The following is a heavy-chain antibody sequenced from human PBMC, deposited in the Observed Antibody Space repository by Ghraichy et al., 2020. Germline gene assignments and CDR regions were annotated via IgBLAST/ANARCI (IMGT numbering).Heavy chain of an antibody. D-gene: IGHD3-10*01. V-gene: IGHV3-7*03. CDR1: GFTFRSYW. CDR3: ARGVMVQGVIITYYFDY. Sequence: GGSLRLSCAASGFTFRSYWMSWVRQAPGKGLEWVANIKQDGSEKYYVDAVKGRFTISRDNAKNSLFLQMDSLRAEDTAVYYCARGVMVQGVIITYYFDYWGQGTLVTVSS. CDR2: IKQDGSEK. J-gene: IGHJ4*02.